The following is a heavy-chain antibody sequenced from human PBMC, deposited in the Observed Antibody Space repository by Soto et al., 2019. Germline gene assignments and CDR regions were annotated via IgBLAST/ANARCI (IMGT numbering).Heavy chain of an antibody. V-gene: IGHV3-30*18. CDR2: ISYDGSNK. CDR1: GFTFRSYG. D-gene: IGHD3-3*01. CDR3: AKGPYDFKDWFDP. J-gene: IGHJ5*02. Sequence: GGSLSLSCAASGFTFRSYGMHWVRPAPGKGLEWVAVISYDGSNKYYADSVKGRFTISRDNSKNTLYLQMNSLRAEDTAVYYCAKGPYDFKDWFDPWGQGTLVTVSS.